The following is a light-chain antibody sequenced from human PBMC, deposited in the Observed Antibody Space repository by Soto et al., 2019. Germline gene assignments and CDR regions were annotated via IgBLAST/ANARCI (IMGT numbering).Light chain of an antibody. J-gene: IGKJ4*01. CDR1: QSVSSNY. Sequence: EIVLTQSPGSLSLSPGERATLSCRASQSVSSNYLAWYQQRPGQAPRLLVYGASSRATGIPDRFSGSGTGTDFTLTNGRGEPEDCAVYFCQQYGSAPLTFGGGTKGEIK. CDR3: QQYGSAPLT. V-gene: IGKV3-20*01. CDR2: GAS.